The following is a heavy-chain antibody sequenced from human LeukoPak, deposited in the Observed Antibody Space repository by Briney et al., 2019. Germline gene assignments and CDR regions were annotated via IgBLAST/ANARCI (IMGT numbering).Heavy chain of an antibody. J-gene: IGHJ3*02. V-gene: IGHV4-39*01. CDR1: GGSISRSSYY. Sequence: SETLSLTCTVSGGSISRSSYYWGWIRQPPGKGLEWIGSIYYSGSTYYNPSLKSRVTISVDTSKNQFSLKLSSVTAADTAVYFCARPTFSGYYSGPFDIWGQGTIVTVSS. CDR2: IYYSGST. D-gene: IGHD3-22*01. CDR3: ARPTFSGYYSGPFDI.